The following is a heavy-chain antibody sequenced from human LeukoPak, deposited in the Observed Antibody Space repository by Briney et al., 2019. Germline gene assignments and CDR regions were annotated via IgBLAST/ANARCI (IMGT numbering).Heavy chain of an antibody. CDR2: INPDSGGT. CDR1: GYTFTAYY. D-gene: IGHD3-22*01. V-gene: IGHV1-2*02. Sequence: ASVKVSCKASGYTFTAYYMHWVRQAPGQGLEWMGWINPDSGGTNYAQEFQGRVTMTRDTSITTAYMDLSRLRFDDTAVYYCARDYYDYSGYADYWGQGTLVTVSS. CDR3: ARDYYDYSGYADY. J-gene: IGHJ4*02.